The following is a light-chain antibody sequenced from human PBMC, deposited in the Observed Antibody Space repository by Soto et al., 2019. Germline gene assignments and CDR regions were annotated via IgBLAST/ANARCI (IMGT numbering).Light chain of an antibody. CDR2: DAS. V-gene: IGKV1-33*01. CDR3: QHYDDLPYT. Sequence: GARVTITCQASQDISNYLNWYQQKPGKVPKLLIYDASNLETGGPSRFSGSGSGTDFTFTISSLQPEDTATYYCQHYDDLPYTFGQGTKLEIK. CDR1: QDISNY. J-gene: IGKJ2*01.